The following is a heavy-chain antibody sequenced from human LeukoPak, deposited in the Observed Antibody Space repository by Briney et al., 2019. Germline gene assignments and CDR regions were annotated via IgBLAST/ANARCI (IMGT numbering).Heavy chain of an antibody. D-gene: IGHD3-3*01. J-gene: IGHJ4*02. CDR3: ATEPTIYDFWSGSMYYFDY. V-gene: IGHV1-69*05. CDR1: GGTFISYA. CDR2: IIPIFGTA. Sequence: ASVKVSCKASGGTFISYAISWVRQAPGQGVEWMGRIIPIFGTANYAQKFQGRATITTDESTSTAYMELSSLRSEDTAVYYCATEPTIYDFWSGSMYYFDYWGQGTLVTVSS.